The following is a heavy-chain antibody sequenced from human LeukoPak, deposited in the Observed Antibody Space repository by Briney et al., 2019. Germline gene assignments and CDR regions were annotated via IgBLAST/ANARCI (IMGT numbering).Heavy chain of an antibody. CDR2: IYSGGST. CDR3: AKGEAPTYYFDY. D-gene: IGHD6-6*01. V-gene: IGHV3-53*01. J-gene: IGHJ4*02. CDR1: GFTVSSNY. Sequence: GGSLRLSCAASGFTVSSNYMSWVRQAPGKGLEWVSIIYSGGSTFYADSVKGRFTISRDNSKNTLYLQMNSLRAEDTAVYYCAKGEAPTYYFDYWGQGTLVTVSS.